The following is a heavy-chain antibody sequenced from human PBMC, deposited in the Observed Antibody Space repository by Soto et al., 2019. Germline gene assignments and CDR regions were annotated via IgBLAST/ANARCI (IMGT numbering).Heavy chain of an antibody. D-gene: IGHD3-22*01. Sequence: EVQLLESGGGLVQPGGSLRLSCAASGFTFSSYAMSCVRQAPGKGLEWVSAMSGSGGSTYYADSVKGRFTISRDNSKNTLYLQMNSLRAEDTAVYYCAKDDYYDSSGYDNWYYDGMDVWGQGTTVTVSS. CDR1: GFTFSSYA. CDR2: MSGSGGST. CDR3: AKDDYYDSSGYDNWYYDGMDV. J-gene: IGHJ6*02. V-gene: IGHV3-23*01.